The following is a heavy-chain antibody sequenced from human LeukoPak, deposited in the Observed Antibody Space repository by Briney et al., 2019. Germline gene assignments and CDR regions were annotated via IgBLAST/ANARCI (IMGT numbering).Heavy chain of an antibody. CDR3: ARDHNWGPDY. J-gene: IGHJ4*02. CDR2: IHPGRGDT. CDR1: GYTFTDHY. Sequence: ASVKVSCKALGYTFTDHYFHWLLQAPRQGLEWMGWIHPGRGDTNYAQKFQGRVSLTRDTSISTAYMELSGLTSDDTAVYFCARDHNWGPDYWGQGTLVSVSS. D-gene: IGHD7-27*01. V-gene: IGHV1-2*02.